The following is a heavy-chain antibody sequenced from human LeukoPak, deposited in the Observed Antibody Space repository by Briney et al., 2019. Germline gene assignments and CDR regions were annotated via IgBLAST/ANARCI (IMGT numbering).Heavy chain of an antibody. J-gene: IGHJ4*02. CDR3: ARSGLLNYGSGSPFDY. D-gene: IGHD3-10*01. V-gene: IGHV5-51*01. CDR2: IYPGDSDT. CDR1: GYSFTSYW. Sequence: GESLKISCKGSGYSFTSYWIGWVRQMPGKGLEWMGIIYPGDSDTRYSPSFQGQVTISADKSISTAYLQWSSLKASDTAMYYCARSGLLNYGSGSPFDYWGQGTLVTVSS.